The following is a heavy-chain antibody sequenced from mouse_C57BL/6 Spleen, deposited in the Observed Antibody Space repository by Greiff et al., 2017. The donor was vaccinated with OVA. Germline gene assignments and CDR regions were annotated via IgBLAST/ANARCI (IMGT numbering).Heavy chain of an antibody. CDR1: GFTFSDYG. V-gene: IGHV5-17*01. D-gene: IGHD2-2*01. CDR2: ISSGSSTI. J-gene: IGHJ2*01. CDR3: AREGLRYFDY. Sequence: EVKLMESGGGLVKPGGSLKLSCAASGFTFSDYGMHWVRQAPEKGLEWVAYISSGSSTIYYADTVKGRFTISRDNAKNTLFLQMTSLRSEDTAMYYCAREGLRYFDYWGKGTTLTVSS.